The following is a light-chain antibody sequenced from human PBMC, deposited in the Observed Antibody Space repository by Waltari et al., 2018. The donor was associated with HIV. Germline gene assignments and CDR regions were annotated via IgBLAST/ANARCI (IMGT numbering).Light chain of an antibody. CDR3: QQYYSLPFT. Sequence: APITCKASHSVLYSSSSKNYLAWYQQKPGQSPKLLIYWASTRESGVPDRFSGGGSGTDFTLTINSLQAEDVAVYYCQQYYSLPFTFGPGTKVDIK. V-gene: IGKV4-1*01. CDR1: HSVLYSSSSKNY. J-gene: IGKJ3*01. CDR2: WAS.